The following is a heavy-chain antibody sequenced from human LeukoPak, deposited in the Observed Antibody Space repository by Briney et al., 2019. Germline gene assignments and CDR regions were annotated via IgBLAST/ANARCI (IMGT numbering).Heavy chain of an antibody. CDR1: GGSISSYY. CDR3: AKGYTYGFFSWFDP. J-gene: IGHJ5*02. Sequence: SETLSLTCTVSGGSISSYYWSWIRQPAGKGLEWIGRIYSRGNTNYNPSLKSRVTMSVDTSKNQISLKLDSVTAADTAVYYCAKGYTYGFFSWFDPWGQGILVTVSS. CDR2: IYSRGNT. D-gene: IGHD5-12*01. V-gene: IGHV4-4*07.